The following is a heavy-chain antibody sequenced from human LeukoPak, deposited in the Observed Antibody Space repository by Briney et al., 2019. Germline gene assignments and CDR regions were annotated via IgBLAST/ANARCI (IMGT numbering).Heavy chain of an antibody. V-gene: IGHV4-59*01. CDR2: IYYSGST. J-gene: IGHJ4*02. CDR3: ARYWLRFDY. D-gene: IGHD2-15*01. Sequence: SETLSLTCTVSGGSISSYYWSWIRQPPGKGLEWIGYIYYSGSTNYNPSLKSRVTISVDTSNNQFSLRLSSVTAADTAVYYCARYWLRFDYWGQGTLVTVSS. CDR1: GGSISSYY.